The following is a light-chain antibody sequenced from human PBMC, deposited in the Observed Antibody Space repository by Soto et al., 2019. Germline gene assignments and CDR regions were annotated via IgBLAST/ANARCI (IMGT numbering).Light chain of an antibody. CDR2: DVS. CDR3: SSYTSSSTLV. V-gene: IGLV2-14*01. J-gene: IGLJ2*01. CDR1: SSDVGGYNY. Sequence: QSALTQPASVSGSPGQSITISCTGTSSDVGGYNYVSWYQQHPGKAPKLMIYDVSNRHSGVSNRFSGSKSGNTASLTISGLKAEDEADYSCSSYTSSSTLVFGGGTKLTVL.